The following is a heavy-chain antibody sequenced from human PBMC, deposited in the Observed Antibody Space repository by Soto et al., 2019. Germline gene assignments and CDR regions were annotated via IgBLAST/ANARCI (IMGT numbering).Heavy chain of an antibody. V-gene: IGHV3-23*01. CDR3: AKNRGYCSGGSCYFDY. CDR2: ISGSAVST. CDR1: GFTFSNYA. D-gene: IGHD2-15*01. Sequence: EVHLLESGGGLVQPGGSLSLSCAASGFTFSNYAMSWVRQAPGKGLEWVSGISGSAVSTYYADSVKGRFTISRDNSKNTVYLHMNSLRDEDTAVYYCAKNRGYCSGGSCYFDYWGQGALVTVSS. J-gene: IGHJ4*02.